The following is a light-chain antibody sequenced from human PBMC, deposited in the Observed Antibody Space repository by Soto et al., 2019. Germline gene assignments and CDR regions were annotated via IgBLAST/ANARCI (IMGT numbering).Light chain of an antibody. V-gene: IGKV3-15*01. Sequence: EIVMTQSPATLSVSPGERATLSCGASQSVSSNLAWYQQKPGQAPRLLIYGASTRATGIPARFSGSGSGTDFTLTISSLEPEDFAVYYCQQRITFGQGTRLEIK. CDR1: QSVSSN. CDR3: QQRIT. CDR2: GAS. J-gene: IGKJ5*01.